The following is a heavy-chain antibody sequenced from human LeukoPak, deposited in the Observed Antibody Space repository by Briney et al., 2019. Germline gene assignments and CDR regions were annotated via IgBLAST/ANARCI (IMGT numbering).Heavy chain of an antibody. D-gene: IGHD1-14*01. CDR2: IIPILGIA. J-gene: IGHJ5*02. CDR1: GGTFSSYA. V-gene: IGHV1-69*04. CDR3: ARDSTGHWFDP. Sequence: GASVKVSCKASGGTFSSYAISWVRQAPGQGLEWMGRIIPILGIANYAQKFQGRVTITADKSTSTAYMELSSLRSDDTAVYYCARDSTGHWFDPWGQGTLVTVSS.